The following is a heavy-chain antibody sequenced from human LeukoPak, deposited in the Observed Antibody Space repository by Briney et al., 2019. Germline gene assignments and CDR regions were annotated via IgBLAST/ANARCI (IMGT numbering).Heavy chain of an antibody. V-gene: IGHV1-18*01. CDR1: GYTFTSYD. CDR2: ISAYNGNT. J-gene: IGHJ4*02. Sequence: ASVKVSCKASGYTFTSYDINWVRQATGQGLEWMGWISAYNGNTNYAQKLQGRVTMTTDTSTSTAYMELRSLRSDDTAVYYCARDNYSGYDFWSGYYPPFDYWGQGTLVTVSS. D-gene: IGHD3-3*01. CDR3: ARDNYSGYDFWSGYYPPFDY.